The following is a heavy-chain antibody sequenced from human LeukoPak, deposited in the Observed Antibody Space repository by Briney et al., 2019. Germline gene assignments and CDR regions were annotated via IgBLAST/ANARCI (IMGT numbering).Heavy chain of an antibody. CDR1: GYTFTGYY. Sequence: ASVKVSCKASGYTFTGYYMHWVRQAPGQGLEWMGWINPNNGDTNYAQKFQGRVTMTRDTSIRTDYMELNRLRSDDTAIYYCARDGGEKSFDSWGQGALVTVSS. CDR2: INPNNGDT. V-gene: IGHV1-2*02. CDR3: ARDGGEKSFDS. J-gene: IGHJ4*02. D-gene: IGHD2-15*01.